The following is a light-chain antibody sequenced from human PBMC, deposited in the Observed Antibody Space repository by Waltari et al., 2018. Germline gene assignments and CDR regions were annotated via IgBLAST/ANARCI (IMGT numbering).Light chain of an antibody. Sequence: RATLSCRASQSVGSYLAWYQQKAGQAPRLLIYAASNRSTDVPPRFSGSGSGTDFTLNISTLEPEDFAVYYCQQRSDWPLTVGGGTKVEIK. J-gene: IGKJ4*01. CDR3: QQRSDWPLT. V-gene: IGKV3-11*01. CDR1: QSVGSY. CDR2: AAS.